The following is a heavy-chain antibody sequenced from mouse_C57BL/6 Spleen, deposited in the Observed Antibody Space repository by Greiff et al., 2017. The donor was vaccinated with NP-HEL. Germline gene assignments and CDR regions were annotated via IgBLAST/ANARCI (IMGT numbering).Heavy chain of an antibody. J-gene: IGHJ4*01. Sequence: EVKLQESGPELVKPGASVKISCKASGYSFTGYYMNWVKQSPEKSLEWIGEINPSTGGTTYNQKFKAKATLTVDKSSSTAYMQLKSLTSEDSAVYYCARGGTLRAMDYWGQGTSVTVSS. CDR1: GYSFTGYY. CDR3: ARGGTLRAMDY. CDR2: INPSTGGT. V-gene: IGHV1-42*01. D-gene: IGHD1-1*01.